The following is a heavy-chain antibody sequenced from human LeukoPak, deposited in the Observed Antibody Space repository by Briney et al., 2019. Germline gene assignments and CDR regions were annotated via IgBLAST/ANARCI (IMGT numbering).Heavy chain of an antibody. Sequence: GGSLRLSCAASGFTFSSYSMNWVRQAPGKGLEWVSYISSSSSTTYYADSVKGRFTISRDSAKNSLYLQMNSLRADDTAVYYCARYSSTWTGYFDYWGQGTLVTVSS. V-gene: IGHV3-48*01. D-gene: IGHD6-13*01. CDR2: ISSSSSTT. J-gene: IGHJ4*02. CDR3: ARYSSTWTGYFDY. CDR1: GFTFSSYS.